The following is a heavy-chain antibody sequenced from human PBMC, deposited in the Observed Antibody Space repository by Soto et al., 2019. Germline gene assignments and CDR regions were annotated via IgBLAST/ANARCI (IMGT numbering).Heavy chain of an antibody. CDR3: ARRPSHGSGRWHLDY. J-gene: IGHJ4*02. D-gene: IGHD3-10*01. CDR1: GYSFSNFW. CDR2: IYPGDSET. V-gene: IGHV5-51*01. Sequence: GESLKISCQGFGYSFSNFWIGWVRQMPGKGLERIGIIYPGDSETRYSPSFQGQVTISADKSIGSAYLQWSSLKASDSAIYYCARRPSHGSGRWHLDYWGPGTLVTVSS.